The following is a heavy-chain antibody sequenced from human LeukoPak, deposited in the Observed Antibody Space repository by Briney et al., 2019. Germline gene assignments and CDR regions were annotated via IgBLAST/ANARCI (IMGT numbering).Heavy chain of an antibody. J-gene: IGHJ3*02. Sequence: SETLSLTCTVSGGSISSYYWSWIRQPPGKGLEWIGYIYHSGSTNYNPSLKSRVTISVDTSKNQFSLKLSSVTAADTAVYYCARELPHDAFDIWGQGTMVTVSS. CDR2: IYHSGST. V-gene: IGHV4-59*01. CDR3: ARELPHDAFDI. CDR1: GGSISSYY. D-gene: IGHD3-10*01.